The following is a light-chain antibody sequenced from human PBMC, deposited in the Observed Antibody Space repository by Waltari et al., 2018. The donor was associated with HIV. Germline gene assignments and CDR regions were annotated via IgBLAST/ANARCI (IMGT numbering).Light chain of an antibody. J-gene: IGLJ3*02. V-gene: IGLV1-47*01. CDR3: ATWDDTRSGWV. Sequence: QSVLTQPPSESGVPGQKVFISCSGSTSDIGNNHVYWFQQFPGVPPKVLIYKDNNRPAGVPDRVSGSKSGTSASLAISGLRTDDDSEIYCATWDDTRSGWVFGGGTKLTVL. CDR1: TSDIGNNH. CDR2: KDN.